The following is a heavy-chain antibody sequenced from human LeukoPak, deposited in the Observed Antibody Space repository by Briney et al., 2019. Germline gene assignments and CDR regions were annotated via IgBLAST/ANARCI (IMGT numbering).Heavy chain of an antibody. D-gene: IGHD5-24*01. Sequence: SETLSLTCTVSGGSISSYYWSWLRQPPGKGLEWIGYIYYSGSTKYNPSLKSRVTISVDASKKQFSLRLSSVTAADTAVYYCARESRDVETEGFDYWGQGTLVTVSS. CDR1: GGSISSYY. J-gene: IGHJ4*02. CDR3: ARESRDVETEGFDY. CDR2: IYYSGST. V-gene: IGHV4-59*01.